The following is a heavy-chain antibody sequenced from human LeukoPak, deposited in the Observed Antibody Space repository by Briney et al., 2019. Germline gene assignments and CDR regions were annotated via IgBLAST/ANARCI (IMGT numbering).Heavy chain of an antibody. CDR1: GGSLSRGNYY. CDR2: IYYIGSA. V-gene: IGHV4-39*07. Sequence: SETLSLTCTVSGGSLSRGNYYGGWIRQPPGKGLGWIGNIYYIGSAFHTPSLTSRVTISVATSKNQFSLKLSSVTAADTAVYYCASAFDGRAFDFWGQGTVVTVSS. J-gene: IGHJ3*01. D-gene: IGHD3-3*02. CDR3: ASAFDGRAFDF.